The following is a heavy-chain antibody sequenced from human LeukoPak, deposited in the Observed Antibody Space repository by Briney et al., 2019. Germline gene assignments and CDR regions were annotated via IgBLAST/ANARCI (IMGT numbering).Heavy chain of an antibody. Sequence: PGGSLRLSCAVSGFTVSSSYMSWVRQSPGKGGEWVSVIYSGGSTYYADSVKGRFTISRDNSKNTLYLQMNSLRAEDTAVYYCVRQKKSHGNFDYWGQGTLVAVSS. CDR3: VRQKKSHGNFDY. V-gene: IGHV3-53*01. CDR1: GFTVSSSY. CDR2: IYSGGST. J-gene: IGHJ4*02. D-gene: IGHD1-26*01.